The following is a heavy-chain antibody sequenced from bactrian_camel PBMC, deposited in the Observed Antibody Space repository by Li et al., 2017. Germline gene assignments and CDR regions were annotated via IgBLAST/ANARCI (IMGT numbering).Heavy chain of an antibody. J-gene: IGHJ6*01. CDR1: VHTYDSNC. D-gene: IGHD1*01. CDR2: SYVGDDST. CDR3: AAARTLTDWARSRGF. Sequence: HVQLVESGGGSVQAGGFLRLSCEASVHTYDSNCLGWFRQAPGKEREGVAASYVGDDSTHYAYSVKGRFTIAQDNAKNTVFLQMSSLKLEDTAMYYCAAARTLTDWARSRGFWGQGTQVTVS. V-gene: IGHV3-3*01.